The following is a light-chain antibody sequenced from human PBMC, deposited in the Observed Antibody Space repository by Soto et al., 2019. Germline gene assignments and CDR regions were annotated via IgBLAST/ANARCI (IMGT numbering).Light chain of an antibody. V-gene: IGKV3-15*01. CDR2: GAS. J-gene: IGKJ1*01. Sequence: EIVMTQSPATLSVSPGERATLFCRASQSVSSDLAWYQQKPGQPPRLLIYGASTRATGVPARFIGSGSGTDFTLTINSLQSEDFAVYYCQQFNSWPPWAFCQGTKVEI. CDR1: QSVSSD. CDR3: QQFNSWPPWA.